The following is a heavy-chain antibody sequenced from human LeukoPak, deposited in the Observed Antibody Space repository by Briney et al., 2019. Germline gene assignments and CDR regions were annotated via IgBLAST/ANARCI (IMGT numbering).Heavy chain of an antibody. J-gene: IGHJ4*02. CDR3: ARGGGDISARPFFDCR. D-gene: IGHD3-16*02. CDR2: ISRNGETT. V-gene: IGHV3-64*01. Sequence: GGSLRLSCAGSGFTFTTYSMHWVRQAPGKGLEYVAGISRNGETTYYATSVKGRFNISRDNSKNTVYLQMGSLRTEDTGVYYCARGGGDISARPFFDCRGGQGSPVTVSS. CDR1: GFTFTTYS.